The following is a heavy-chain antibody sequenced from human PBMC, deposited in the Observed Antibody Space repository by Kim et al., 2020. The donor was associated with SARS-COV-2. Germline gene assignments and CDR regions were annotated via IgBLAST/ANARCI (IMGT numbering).Heavy chain of an antibody. V-gene: IGHV4-31*03. CDR3: ARDRGTRTPYYGSGSYYIDY. CDR2: IYYSGST. J-gene: IGHJ4*02. CDR1: GGSISSGGYY. D-gene: IGHD3-10*01. Sequence: SETLSLTCTVSGGSISSGGYYWSWIRQHPGKGLEWIGYIYYSGSTYYNPSLKSRVTISVDTSKNQFSLKLSSVTAADTAVYCCARDRGTRTPYYGSGSYYIDYWGQGTLVTVSS.